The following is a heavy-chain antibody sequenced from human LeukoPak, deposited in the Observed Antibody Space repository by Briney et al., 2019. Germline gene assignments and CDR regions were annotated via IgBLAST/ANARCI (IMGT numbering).Heavy chain of an antibody. J-gene: IGHJ4*02. CDR2: IYHSGST. CDR3: ARVKVGAMGY. CDR1: GYSISSGYY. V-gene: IGHV4-38-2*02. D-gene: IGHD1-26*01. Sequence: SETLSLTCTVSGYSISSGYYRGWIRQPPGKGLEWIGSIYHSGSTYYNPSLKSRVTISVDTSKNQFSLKLSSVTAADTAVYYCARVKVGAMGYWGQGTLVTVSS.